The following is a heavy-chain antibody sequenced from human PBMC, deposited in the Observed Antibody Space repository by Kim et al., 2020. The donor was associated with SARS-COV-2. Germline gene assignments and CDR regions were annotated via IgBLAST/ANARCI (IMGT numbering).Heavy chain of an antibody. CDR2: IKNDRSEK. CDR1: GFIFSNDW. CDR3: QRXXM. J-gene: IGHJ2*01. V-gene: IGHV3-7*01. Sequence: GGSLRLSCAASGFIFSNDWMSWVRQAPAKGLEWVGTIKNDRSEKDYVDSVKGHLXXSXNNDKDSVSRXLXXXXXDDAAMYYXQRXXMWGRGTLVTVSS.